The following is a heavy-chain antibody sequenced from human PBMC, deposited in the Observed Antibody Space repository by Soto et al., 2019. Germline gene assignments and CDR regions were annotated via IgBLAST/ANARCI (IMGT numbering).Heavy chain of an antibody. V-gene: IGHV4-31*03. CDR3: ARRHSLVGATTVWFDP. Sequence: SETLSLTCTVSGGSISSGGYYWSWIRQHPGKGLEWIGYIYYSGSTYYNPSLKSRVTISVDTSKNQFSLKLSSVTAADTAVYYCARRHSLVGATTVWFDPWGQGTLVTVSS. CDR2: IYYSGST. J-gene: IGHJ5*02. D-gene: IGHD1-26*01. CDR1: GGSISSGGYY.